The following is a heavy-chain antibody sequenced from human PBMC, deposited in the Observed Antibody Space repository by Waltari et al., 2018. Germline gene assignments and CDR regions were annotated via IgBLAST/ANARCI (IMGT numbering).Heavy chain of an antibody. J-gene: IGHJ4*02. CDR3: ARDSGRQYYY. CDR1: GGTINRFA. Sequence: QVQLVQSGAEVKKPGSSVKVSCKASGGTINRFAVGWVRQAPGQGLEWMGGIIPILGIADYAQKFQGRVTITADESTGIAYMELSSLRSEDTAVYYCARDSGRQYYYWGQGTLVTVS. D-gene: IGHD1-26*01. CDR2: IIPILGIA. V-gene: IGHV1-69*04.